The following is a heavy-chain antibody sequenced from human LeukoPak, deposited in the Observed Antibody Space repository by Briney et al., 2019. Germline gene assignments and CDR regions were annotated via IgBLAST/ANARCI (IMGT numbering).Heavy chain of an antibody. V-gene: IGHV3-23*01. CDR1: GFTFSSYA. CDR3: AKSVYSRARGYYYGMDV. D-gene: IGHD4-11*01. J-gene: IGHJ6*02. CDR2: ISGSGGST. Sequence: PGGSLRLSCAASGFTFSSYAISWVRQAPGKGLEWVSAISGSGGSTYYADSVKGRFTISRDNSKNTLYLQMNSLRAEDTAVYYCAKSVYSRARGYYYGMDVWGQGTTVTVSS.